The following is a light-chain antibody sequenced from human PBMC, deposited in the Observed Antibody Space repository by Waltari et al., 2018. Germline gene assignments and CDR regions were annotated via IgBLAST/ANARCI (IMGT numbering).Light chain of an antibody. J-gene: IGKJ1*01. CDR2: WAS. V-gene: IGKV4-1*01. CDR3: QQFQSHLRT. Sequence: DIVMTQPPESLSSSLGETATITCKSSQSVLHSSNNKNYFAWYQQKPGQPPKLLICWASTRKSGVPDRFSGSGSGTDFTLTISSLQAEDVAVYYCQQFQSHLRTFGQGTKVEIK. CDR1: QSVLHSSNNKNY.